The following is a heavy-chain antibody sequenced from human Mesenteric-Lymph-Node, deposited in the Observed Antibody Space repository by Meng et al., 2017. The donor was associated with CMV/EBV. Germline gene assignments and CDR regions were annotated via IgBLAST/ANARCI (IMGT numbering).Heavy chain of an antibody. CDR1: GFTLSNYE. J-gene: IGHJ4*02. CDR3: ATVVVAASDY. Sequence: GESLKLSCAASGFTLSNYEMTWVRQAPGKGLDWVSHISSGGSTKYYADSVKGRFTISRDNAKNSLYLQMNSLRAEDTAVYYCATVVVAASDYWGQGTLVTVSS. D-gene: IGHD2-15*01. V-gene: IGHV3-48*03. CDR2: ISSGGSTK.